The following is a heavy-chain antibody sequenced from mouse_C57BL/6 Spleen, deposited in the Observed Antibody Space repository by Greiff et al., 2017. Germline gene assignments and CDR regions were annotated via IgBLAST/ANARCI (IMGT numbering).Heavy chain of an antibody. CDR2: ISSGSSTI. D-gene: IGHD2-4*01. V-gene: IGHV5-17*01. J-gene: IGHJ3*01. CDR3: ARQDYDYAQFAY. CDR1: GFTFSDYG. Sequence: EVQVVESGGGLVKPGGSLKLSCAASGFTFSDYGMHWVRQAPEQGLEWVAYISSGSSTIYYADTVKGRFTISRDNAKNTLFLQMTSLRSEDTAMYYCARQDYDYAQFAYWGQGTLVTVSA.